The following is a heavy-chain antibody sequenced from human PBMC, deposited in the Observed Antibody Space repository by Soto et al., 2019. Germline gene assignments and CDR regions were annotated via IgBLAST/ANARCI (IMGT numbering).Heavy chain of an antibody. CDR3: ARRAETNGWNGFGADKYSLDF. D-gene: IGHD1-1*01. CDR2: LNPNTGDS. CDR1: GYTFTSYD. J-gene: IGHJ4*02. V-gene: IGHV1-8*01. Sequence: ASVKVSCKASGYTFTSYDMYWVRQATGQGLEGMGWLNPNTGDSAYAQKFQGRISVTSDTSINTVHMELSSLRSEDTAVYYCARRAETNGWNGFGADKYSLDFWGQGTLVTVSS.